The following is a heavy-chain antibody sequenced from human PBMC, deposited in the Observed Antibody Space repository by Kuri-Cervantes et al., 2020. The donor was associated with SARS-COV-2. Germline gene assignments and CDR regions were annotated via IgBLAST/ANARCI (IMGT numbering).Heavy chain of an antibody. Sequence: ASVKVSCKTSGYTFNNFGIGWVRQAPGQGLEWVGWISAYNGNRNYAQTLQDRLTLTTDTSTSTAYMELRSLRSDDTAVYYCARLWGTNDAFDIWGQGTMVTVSS. J-gene: IGHJ3*02. CDR2: ISAYNGNR. CDR1: GYTFNNFG. V-gene: IGHV1-18*01. CDR3: ARLWGTNDAFDI. D-gene: IGHD7-27*01.